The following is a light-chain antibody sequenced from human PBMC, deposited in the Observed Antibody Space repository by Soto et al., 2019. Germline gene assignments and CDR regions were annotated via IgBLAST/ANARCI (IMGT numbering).Light chain of an antibody. Sequence: QSVLTQPRSVSGSPGQSVTISCTGTSSDVGGYNFVSWYQHHPGKAPKLIIYEVSNRPSGVSYRFSGSKAGNTASLTISGLQAEDEADYYCGSFTTSSTWVFGGGTKLTVL. V-gene: IGLV2-14*01. CDR3: GSFTTSSTWV. CDR1: SSDVGGYNF. J-gene: IGLJ3*02. CDR2: EVS.